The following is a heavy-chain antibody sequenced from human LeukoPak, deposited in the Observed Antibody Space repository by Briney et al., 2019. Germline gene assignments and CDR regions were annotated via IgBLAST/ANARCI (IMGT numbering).Heavy chain of an antibody. CDR3: ARPLRFLEWLSTPFDY. Sequence: GGSLRLSCAASGFTFSSYSMSWVRQAPGKGLEWVSSITSSSSYIYYADSVKGRFTISRDNAKNSLYLQMNSLSAEDTAVYYCARPLRFLEWLSTPFDYWGQGTLVTVSS. CDR2: ITSSSSYI. CDR1: GFTFSSYS. J-gene: IGHJ4*02. V-gene: IGHV3-21*01. D-gene: IGHD3-3*01.